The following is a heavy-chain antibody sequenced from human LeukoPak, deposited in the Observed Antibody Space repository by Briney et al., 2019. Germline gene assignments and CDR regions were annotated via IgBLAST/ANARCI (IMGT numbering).Heavy chain of an antibody. Sequence: PGGSLRLSCAASGFTFSSYGMHWVRQAPGKGLEWVAVIWYDGSNKYYADSVKGRFTISRDNSKNTLYLQMNSLRAEDTAVYYCGRGGGYNYEGLDYWGQGTLVTVSS. CDR3: GRGGGYNYEGLDY. D-gene: IGHD5-24*01. V-gene: IGHV3-33*01. CDR1: GFTFSSYG. J-gene: IGHJ4*02. CDR2: IWYDGSNK.